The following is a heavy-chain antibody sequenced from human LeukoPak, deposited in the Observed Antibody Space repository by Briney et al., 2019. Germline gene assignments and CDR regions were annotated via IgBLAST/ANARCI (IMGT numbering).Heavy chain of an antibody. CDR2: INPSGNST. V-gene: IGHV1-46*01. D-gene: IGHD6-13*01. J-gene: IGHJ5*02. Sequence: ASVKVSCKASGFTFTSNHIHCVRQAPGQGLEWMGVINPSGNSTSYAQKFQGRVTMTSDTSTSTVYMELSSLRSEDTAIYYCAKLAASETGEGSWGQGTLVTVSS. CDR1: GFTFTSNH. CDR3: AKLAASETGEGS.